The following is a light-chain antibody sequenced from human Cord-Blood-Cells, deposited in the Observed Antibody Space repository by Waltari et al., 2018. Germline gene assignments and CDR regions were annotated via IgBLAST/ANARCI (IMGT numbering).Light chain of an antibody. CDR2: AAS. V-gene: IGKV1-39*01. J-gene: IGKJ2*01. Sequence: DIQMTQSPSSLSASVGDRVTITCRAGQSISSYLNWYQQKPGKAPKVLIYAASSLQSGVPSRFSGSGSGTDCTLTISSLQPEDFATYYCQQSYSTPPYTFGQGTKLEIK. CDR3: QQSYSTPPYT. CDR1: QSISSY.